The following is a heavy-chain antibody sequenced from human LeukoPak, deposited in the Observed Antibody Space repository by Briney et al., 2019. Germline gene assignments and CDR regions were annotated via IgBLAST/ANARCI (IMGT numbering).Heavy chain of an antibody. CDR3: ARGQSDSGWFYYFDY. V-gene: IGHV1-2*02. D-gene: IGHD6-19*01. J-gene: IGHJ4*02. CDR2: INPNSGGT. CDR1: GYTFTGYY. Sequence: GASVKVSCKASGYTFTGYYMHWVRQAPGQGLEWMGWINPNSGGTNYAQKFQGRVIMTRDTSISTAYMELSRLRSDDTAVYYCARGQSDSGWFYYFDYWGQGTLVTVSS.